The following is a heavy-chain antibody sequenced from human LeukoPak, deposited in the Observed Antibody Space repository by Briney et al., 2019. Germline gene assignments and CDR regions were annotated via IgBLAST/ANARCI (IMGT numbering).Heavy chain of an antibody. V-gene: IGHV1-69*13. CDR1: GYTFTSYG. Sequence: ASVKVSCKASGYTFTSYGISWVRQAPGQGLEWMGGIIPIFGTANYAQKFQGRVTITADESTSTAYMELSSLRSEDTAVYYCASGGRGYCSSTSCVSTLDWFDPWGQGTLVTVSS. D-gene: IGHD2-2*01. J-gene: IGHJ5*02. CDR2: IIPIFGTA. CDR3: ASGGRGYCSSTSCVSTLDWFDP.